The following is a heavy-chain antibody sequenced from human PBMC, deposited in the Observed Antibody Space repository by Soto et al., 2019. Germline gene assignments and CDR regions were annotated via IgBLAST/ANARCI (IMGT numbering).Heavy chain of an antibody. CDR3: ARESAALNWFDP. D-gene: IGHD2-2*01. CDR1: GFTFRNYK. Sequence: GGSLRLSCEASGFTFRNYKMNWVRQAPGKGLEWVSQISIGSSTSYADSVKGRFTISRDNAKNSLYLQMNSLRDEDTAVYYCARESAALNWFDPWGQGTLVTVSS. V-gene: IGHV3-48*02. CDR2: ISIGSSTS. J-gene: IGHJ5*02.